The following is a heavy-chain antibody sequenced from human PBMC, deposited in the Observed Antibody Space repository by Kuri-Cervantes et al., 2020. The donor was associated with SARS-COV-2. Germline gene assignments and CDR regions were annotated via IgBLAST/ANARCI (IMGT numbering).Heavy chain of an antibody. J-gene: IGHJ4*02. D-gene: IGHD3-10*01. CDR1: GGSLSGSY. CDR3: ASVPGIGYYFDY. V-gene: IGHV4-34*01. CDR2: VNHNGGA. Sequence: ESLKISCAIYGGSLSGSYWSWIRQSPGKRLEWIGEVNHNGGANYNPSLRSRVTISADPSKNQFSLKLSSVTAADTAVYYCASVPGIGYYFDYWGQGTLVTVSS.